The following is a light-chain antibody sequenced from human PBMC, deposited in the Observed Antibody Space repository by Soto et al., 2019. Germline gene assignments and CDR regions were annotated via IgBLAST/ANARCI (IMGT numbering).Light chain of an antibody. CDR1: SSDVALYNS. CDR2: EVT. J-gene: IGLJ2*01. CDR3: SSYAGSDNHVV. V-gene: IGLV2-8*01. Sequence: QSALTQPPSASGSPGQSVTISCTGTSSDVALYNSVSWYQQHPGKAPKLMIYEVTKRPSGVPDRFSASQSGNTAFLTVSGLQAEDEADYFCSSYAGSDNHVVFGGGTKVTVL.